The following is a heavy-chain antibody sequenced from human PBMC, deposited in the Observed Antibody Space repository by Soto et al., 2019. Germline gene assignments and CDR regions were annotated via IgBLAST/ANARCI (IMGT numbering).Heavy chain of an antibody. CDR1: GYHFSNYA. Sequence: PGGSLRLSCAASGYHFSNYAMHGVRQATGKGLAWVSSISTTIAAKYYADYVKGRFTISRDDSKNTLHLQMNSLRAEDSAVYSCAKDRTVAARHFDYWGQGTQVPVSS. V-gene: IGHV3-23*01. CDR3: AKDRTVAARHFDY. J-gene: IGHJ4*02. CDR2: ISTTIAAK. D-gene: IGHD6-6*01.